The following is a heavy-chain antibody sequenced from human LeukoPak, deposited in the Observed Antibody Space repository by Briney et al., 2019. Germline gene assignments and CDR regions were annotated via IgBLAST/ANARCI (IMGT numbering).Heavy chain of an antibody. D-gene: IGHD4-23*01. J-gene: IGHJ4*02. CDR3: ARVGGLAFDY. V-gene: IGHV1-69*13. CDR2: IIPIFGTA. Sequence: SVKVSCKASGGTFRNYAISWVRQAPGQGLEWMGGIIPIFGTADYAQKFQGRVTITADESTSTAYMELSSLRAEDTAVYYCARVGGLAFDYWGQGTLVTVSS. CDR1: GGTFRNYA.